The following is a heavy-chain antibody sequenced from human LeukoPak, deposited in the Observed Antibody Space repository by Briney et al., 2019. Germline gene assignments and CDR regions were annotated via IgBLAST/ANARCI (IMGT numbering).Heavy chain of an antibody. Sequence: ASVKVSCKASGGTFSSYAISWVRQAPGQGLEWMGRTIPIFGIANYAQKFQGGVTITADKSTSTAYMELSSLRSEDTAVYYCARDLWPDFWSGYCDYWGQGTLVTVSS. D-gene: IGHD3-3*01. V-gene: IGHV1-69*04. CDR1: GGTFSSYA. CDR3: ARDLWPDFWSGYCDY. J-gene: IGHJ4*02. CDR2: TIPIFGIA.